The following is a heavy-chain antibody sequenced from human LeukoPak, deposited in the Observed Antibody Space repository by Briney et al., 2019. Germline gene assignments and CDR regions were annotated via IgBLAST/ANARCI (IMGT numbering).Heavy chain of an antibody. CDR1: GFTFSSYA. CDR3: AKDLSYYDSSGYYSTPFDY. CDR2: ISGSGGST. V-gene: IGHV3-23*01. Sequence: GSLRLSCAASGFTFSSYAMSWVRQAPGKGLEWVSAISGSGGSTYYADSVKGRFTISRDNSKNTLYLQMNSLRAEDTAVYYCAKDLSYYDSSGYYSTPFDYWGQGTLVTVSS. D-gene: IGHD3-22*01. J-gene: IGHJ4*02.